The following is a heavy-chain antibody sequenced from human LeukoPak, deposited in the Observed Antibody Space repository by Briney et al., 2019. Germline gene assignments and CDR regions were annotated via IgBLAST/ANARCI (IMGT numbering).Heavy chain of an antibody. CDR1: GGSISSSSYY. D-gene: IGHD3-9*01. CDR3: AREGLSYYDILTGYPRGVDWFDP. Sequence: SETLSLTCTVSGGSISSSSYYWGWIRQPPGKGLEWIGSIYYSGSTYYNPSLKSRVTISVDTSKNQFSLKLSSVTAADTAVYXXAREGLSYYDILTGYPRGVDWFDPWGQGTLVTVSS. J-gene: IGHJ5*02. CDR2: IYYSGST. V-gene: IGHV4-39*07.